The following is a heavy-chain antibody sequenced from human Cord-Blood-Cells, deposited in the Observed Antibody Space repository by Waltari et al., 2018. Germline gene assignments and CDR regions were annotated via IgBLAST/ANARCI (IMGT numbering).Heavy chain of an antibody. CDR1: GGSISRGGYY. Sequence: QVQLQESGPGLVKPSQTLSLTCTVSGGSISRGGYYWSWIRQDPGKGLEWIGYIYYSWNTYDNPPIKSRVTISVDTSKTQFCLKVSSLTAADTAVYYCARVRALSGADAFDIWGQGTMVTVSS. D-gene: IGHD3-16*02. CDR2: IYYSWNT. V-gene: IGHV4-31*03. J-gene: IGHJ3*02. CDR3: ARVRALSGADAFDI.